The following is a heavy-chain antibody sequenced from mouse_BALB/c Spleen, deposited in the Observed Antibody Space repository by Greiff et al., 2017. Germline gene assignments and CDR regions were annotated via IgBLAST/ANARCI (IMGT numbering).Heavy chain of an antibody. CDR1: GYAFSSYW. J-gene: IGHJ4*01. CDR3: ARSNYYGSSYAYAMDY. CDR2: IYPGDGDT. Sequence: VKVVESGAELVRPGSSVKISCKASGYAFSSYWMNWVKQRPGQGLEWIGQIYPGDGDTNYNGKFKGKATLTADKSSSTAYMQLSSLTSEDSAVYFCARSNYYGSSYAYAMDYWGQGTSVTVSS. V-gene: IGHV1-80*01. D-gene: IGHD1-1*01.